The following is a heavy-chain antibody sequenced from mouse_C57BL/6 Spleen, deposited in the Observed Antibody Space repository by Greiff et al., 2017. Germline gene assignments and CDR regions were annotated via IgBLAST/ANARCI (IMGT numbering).Heavy chain of an antibody. J-gene: IGHJ2*01. CDR1: GYSITSGYY. V-gene: IGHV3-6*01. Sequence: ESGPGLVKPSQSLSLTCSVTGYSITSGYYWNWIRQFPGNKLEWMGYISYDGSNNYNPSLKNRISITRDTSKNQFFLKLNSVTTEDTATYYCARDITTVVAGDYWGQGTTLTVSS. CDR3: ARDITTVVAGDY. D-gene: IGHD1-1*01. CDR2: ISYDGSN.